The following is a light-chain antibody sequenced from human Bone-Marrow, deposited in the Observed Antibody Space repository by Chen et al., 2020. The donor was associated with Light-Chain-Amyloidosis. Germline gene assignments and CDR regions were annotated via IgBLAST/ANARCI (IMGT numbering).Light chain of an antibody. CDR1: SSDVGGYNY. V-gene: IGLV2-14*01. J-gene: IGLJ1*01. CDR2: DVS. CDR3: SSYTSSSTYV. Sequence: QSALTQPASVSGSPGQSITISCTGTSSDVGGYNYVSCYKQHPGNAPKLMIYDVSNRPSGVSKRFSGSKSGNTASLTISGIQAEDEADYDCSSYTSSSTYVFGTGTKVTVL.